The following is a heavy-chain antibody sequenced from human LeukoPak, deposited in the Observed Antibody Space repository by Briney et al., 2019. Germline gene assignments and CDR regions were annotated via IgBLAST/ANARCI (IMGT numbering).Heavy chain of an antibody. V-gene: IGHV4-30-4*01. D-gene: IGHD1-26*01. Sequence: SETLSLTCTVSGGSINSGDYYWSWTRQSPGEGLEWIGYIRTSGSTYYNPSLRSRVTMSGDASNNQLTLNLSSVTAADTAVYYCARAGKAGGTILDYWGQGTLVTVSS. CDR1: GGSINSGDYY. J-gene: IGHJ4*02. CDR3: ARAGKAGGTILDY. CDR2: IRTSGST.